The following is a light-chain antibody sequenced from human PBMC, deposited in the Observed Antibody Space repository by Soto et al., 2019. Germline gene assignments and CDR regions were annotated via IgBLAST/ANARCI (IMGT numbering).Light chain of an antibody. J-gene: IGKJ2*01. Sequence: EIVLTHSPATLSVSPGERATLSCRASQSVGSNLAWYQQKPGQPPRLLIYDASTRATDIPARCSGGGSGTEFTLTISSLQSEDFAVYYCQQYNNWPYTFGQGTKLQIK. CDR3: QQYNNWPYT. V-gene: IGKV3-15*01. CDR1: QSVGSN. CDR2: DAS.